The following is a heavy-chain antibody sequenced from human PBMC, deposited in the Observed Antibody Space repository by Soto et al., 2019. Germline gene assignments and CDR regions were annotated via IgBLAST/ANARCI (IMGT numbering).Heavy chain of an antibody. V-gene: IGHV1-69*13. CDR2: IIPIFGTA. Sequence: SVKVSCKASGGTFSSYAISWVRQAPGQGLERMGGIIPIFGTANYAQKFQGRVTITADEATSAAYMELRSLRSDDTAVYYCARDSQYSSSCGLFAPWGQGTLVTVSS. D-gene: IGHD6-13*01. CDR1: GGTFSSYA. J-gene: IGHJ5*02. CDR3: ARDSQYSSSCGLFAP.